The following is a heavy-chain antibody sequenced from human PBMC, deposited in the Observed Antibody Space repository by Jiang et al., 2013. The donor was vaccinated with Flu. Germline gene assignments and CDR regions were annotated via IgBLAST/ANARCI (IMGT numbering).Heavy chain of an antibody. D-gene: IGHD1-26*01. CDR1: GGPSVVTT. CDR2: SIIVEAP. J-gene: IGHJ4*02. Sequence: ETLSLTCAVYGGPSVVTTGAGSASPQGRGWSGLGKSIIVEAPNYNRPLKSRVTISVDTSKNQFSLELSSVTAADTAVYYCARSVGAKLDYWGQGTLVTVSS. V-gene: IGHV4-34*01. CDR3: ARSVGAKLDY.